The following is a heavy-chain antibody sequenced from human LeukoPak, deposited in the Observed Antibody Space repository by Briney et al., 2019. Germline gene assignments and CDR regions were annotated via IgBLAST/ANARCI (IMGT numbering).Heavy chain of an antibody. CDR2: IRYDGSNK. J-gene: IGHJ4*02. CDR1: GFTFSSYS. Sequence: GGSLRLSCAASGFTFSSYSMHWVRQAQGKGLEWVAFIRYDGSNKYYADSVKGRFTISRDNSKNTLYLQMNSLRAEDTAVYYCAKDQEIVGSSSSSLRLDYWGQGTLVPVST. D-gene: IGHD6-6*01. CDR3: AKDQEIVGSSSSSLRLDY. V-gene: IGHV3-30*02.